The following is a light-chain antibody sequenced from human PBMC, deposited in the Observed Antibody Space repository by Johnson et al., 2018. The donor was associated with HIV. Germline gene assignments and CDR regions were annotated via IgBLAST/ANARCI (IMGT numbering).Light chain of an antibody. Sequence: QSVLTQPPSVSAAPGQKVTISCSGSTSNIGNNYVSWYQQLPGTAPKLLIYENNKRPSGIPDRFSGSKSSTSATLGITGLQTGDEADYYCGTWDSSLSAFYVFGTGTKVTVL. J-gene: IGLJ1*01. CDR3: GTWDSSLSAFYV. CDR2: ENN. V-gene: IGLV1-51*02. CDR1: TSNIGNNY.